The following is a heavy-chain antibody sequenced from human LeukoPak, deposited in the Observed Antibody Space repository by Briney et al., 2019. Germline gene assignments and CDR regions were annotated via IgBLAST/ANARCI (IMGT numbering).Heavy chain of an antibody. CDR3: ARGGGLDV. Sequence: PGGSLRLSCTASGFTFSDYYMGWVRQAPGKGLEWVASINHNGNVNYYVDSVKGRFTISRDNAKNSLYLQMSNLRAEDTAVYFCARGGGLDVWGQGATVTVSS. CDR2: INHNGNVN. CDR1: GFTFSDYY. J-gene: IGHJ6*02. D-gene: IGHD3-16*01. V-gene: IGHV3-7*03.